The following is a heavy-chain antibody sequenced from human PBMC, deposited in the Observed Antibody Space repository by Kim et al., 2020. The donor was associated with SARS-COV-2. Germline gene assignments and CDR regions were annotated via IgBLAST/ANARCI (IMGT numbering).Heavy chain of an antibody. CDR3: ARGDPTYWNDYAFDI. Sequence: GGSLRLSCAASGFTFSSYGMHWVRQAPGKGLEWVAVISYAGSNKYYADSVKGRFTISRDNSKNTLYLQMNSLRAEDTAVYYCARGDPTYWNDYAFDIWGQGTMVTVSS. CDR1: GFTFSSYG. CDR2: ISYAGSNK. D-gene: IGHD1-1*01. V-gene: IGHV3-33*05. J-gene: IGHJ3*02.